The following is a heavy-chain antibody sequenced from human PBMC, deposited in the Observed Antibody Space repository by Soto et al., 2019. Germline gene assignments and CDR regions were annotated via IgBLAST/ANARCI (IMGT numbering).Heavy chain of an antibody. Sequence: PGGSLRLSCAASGFTVSDYYIDWIRRAPGKGLEWISYISGNGEVIQYAASARGRFTISRDNAENSVYLEMESLRDEDTALYYCARDVDADFRTDFDYWGRGTLVTVSS. V-gene: IGHV3-11*01. D-gene: IGHD4-17*01. J-gene: IGHJ4*02. CDR1: GFTVSDYY. CDR3: ARDVDADFRTDFDY. CDR2: ISGNGEVI.